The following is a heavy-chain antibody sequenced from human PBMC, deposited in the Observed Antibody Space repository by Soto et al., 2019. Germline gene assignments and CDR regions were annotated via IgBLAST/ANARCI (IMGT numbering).Heavy chain of an antibody. V-gene: IGHV1-8*02. J-gene: IGHJ6*03. Sequence: ASVKVSCKASGGTFSSYTISWVRQAPGQGLEWMGRINPNSGITGYAQKFQGRVTMTRNTSISTAYMELSSLRSEDTAVYYCARVGLMHYDFWSGSGDYYYYMDVWGKRTTVTVSS. D-gene: IGHD3-3*01. CDR1: GGTFSSYT. CDR3: ARVGLMHYDFWSGSGDYYYYMDV. CDR2: INPNSGIT.